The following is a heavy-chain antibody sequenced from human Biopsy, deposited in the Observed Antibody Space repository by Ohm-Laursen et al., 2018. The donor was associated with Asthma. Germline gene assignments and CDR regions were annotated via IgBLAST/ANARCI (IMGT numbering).Heavy chain of an antibody. V-gene: IGHV3-33*08. CDR2: IWYDGSNK. Sequence: SLRLSCAAPGFTFSSYAMNWVRQAPGRGLEWVAVIWYDGSNKYYADSVKGRFTISRDFSKNTLHLQMHSLRVEDTAVYYCARGDSSGWSHYYFDYWGQGTLVTVSS. D-gene: IGHD6-19*01. CDR1: GFTFSSYA. CDR3: ARGDSSGWSHYYFDY. J-gene: IGHJ4*02.